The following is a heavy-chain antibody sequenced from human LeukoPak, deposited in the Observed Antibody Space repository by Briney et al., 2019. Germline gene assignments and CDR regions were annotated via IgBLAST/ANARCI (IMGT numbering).Heavy chain of an antibody. Sequence: GGSLRLSCAASGFTFSSYAMSWVRQAPGKGLEWVSAISGSGGSTYYADSVKGRFTISRDNSKNTLYLQMNSLRAEDTAVYYCAKVDEVVVAATPFDYWGQGTLVTVSS. J-gene: IGHJ4*02. CDR2: ISGSGGST. D-gene: IGHD2-15*01. CDR3: AKVDEVVVAATPFDY. CDR1: GFTFSSYA. V-gene: IGHV3-23*01.